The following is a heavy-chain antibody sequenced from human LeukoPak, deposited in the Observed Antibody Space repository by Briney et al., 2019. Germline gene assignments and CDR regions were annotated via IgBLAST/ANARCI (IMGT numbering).Heavy chain of an antibody. CDR2: ISSSGSTI. J-gene: IGHJ4*02. D-gene: IGHD1-1*01. CDR1: GFTFSDYY. CDR3: ARDFSWNDVPYYFDY. V-gene: IGHV3-11*01. Sequence: GGSLRLSCAASGFTFSDYYMSWIRQAPGKGLEWVSYISSSGSTIYYPDSVKGRFTISRDNAKNPLYLQMNSLRAEDTAVYYCARDFSWNDVPYYFDYWGQGTLVTVSS.